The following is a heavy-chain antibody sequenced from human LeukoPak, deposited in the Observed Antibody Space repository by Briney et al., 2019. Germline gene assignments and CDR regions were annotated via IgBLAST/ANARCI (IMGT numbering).Heavy chain of an antibody. CDR2: TSGRSGST. V-gene: IGHV3-23*01. Sequence: GGSLRLSCAASGFIFSNYAMYWVRQAPGKGLEWVSATSGRSGSTYYADSVKGRFTISRDSSKNTLYLQVNSLRADDTAVYYCAKWGDYDVLTGYYVSDFWGQGTLVTVSS. D-gene: IGHD3-9*01. J-gene: IGHJ4*02. CDR3: AKWGDYDVLTGYYVSDF. CDR1: GFIFSNYA.